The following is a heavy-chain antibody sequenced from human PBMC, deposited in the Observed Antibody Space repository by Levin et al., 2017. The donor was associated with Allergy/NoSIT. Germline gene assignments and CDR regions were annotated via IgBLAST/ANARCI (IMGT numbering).Heavy chain of an antibody. J-gene: IGHJ5*02. CDR2: IYYSGST. CDR3: ARHLYGDYAGFWFDP. V-gene: IGHV4-39*01. CDR1: GGSISSSSYY. D-gene: IGHD4-17*01. Sequence: PSETLSLTCTVSGGSISSSSYYWGWIRQPPGKGLEWIGSIYYSGSTYYNPSLKSRVTISVDTSKNRFSLKLSSVTAADTAVYYCARHLYGDYAGFWFDPWGQGTLVTVSS.